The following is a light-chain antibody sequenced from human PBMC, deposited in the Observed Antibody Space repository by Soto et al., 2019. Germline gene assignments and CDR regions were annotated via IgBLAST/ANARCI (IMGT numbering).Light chain of an antibody. CDR3: QQYYNFWT. J-gene: IGKJ1*01. CDR2: KAS. CDR1: QSIGSS. V-gene: IGKV1-5*03. Sequence: DIQMTQSPSTLSASVGDTVTITCRASQSIGSSLAWYQQKPGEAPNLLIYKASNLESGVPSRFSGSDSETDFTLTISSVQPDDFATYYCQQYYNFWTFGQGTKVEIK.